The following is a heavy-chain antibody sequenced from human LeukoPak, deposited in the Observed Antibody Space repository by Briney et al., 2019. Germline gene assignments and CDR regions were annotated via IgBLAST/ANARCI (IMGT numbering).Heavy chain of an antibody. J-gene: IGHJ4*02. D-gene: IGHD6-13*01. Sequence: ASVKVSCKASGYTFTGYYMHWVRQAPGQGLEWMGWINPNSGDTAYAQKFQGRVTMTRDTSISTAYMELSSLRSEDTAVYYCARDKTAAGPQDYWGQGTLVTVSS. CDR1: GYTFTGYY. CDR3: ARDKTAAGPQDY. CDR2: INPNSGDT. V-gene: IGHV1-2*02.